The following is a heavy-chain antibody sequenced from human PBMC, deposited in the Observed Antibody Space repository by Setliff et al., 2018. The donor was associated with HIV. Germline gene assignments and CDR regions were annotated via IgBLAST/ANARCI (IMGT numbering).Heavy chain of an antibody. Sequence: SVKVSCKASGGTFSSYAISWVRQAPGQGLEWMGGIIPIFGTANYAQKFQGRVTITTDESTSTAYMELSSLRSEDTAVYYCARDYYDSSGYFPFDYWGQGTLITVSS. CDR2: IIPIFGTA. V-gene: IGHV1-69*05. CDR3: ARDYYDSSGYFPFDY. J-gene: IGHJ4*02. CDR1: GGTFSSYA. D-gene: IGHD3-22*01.